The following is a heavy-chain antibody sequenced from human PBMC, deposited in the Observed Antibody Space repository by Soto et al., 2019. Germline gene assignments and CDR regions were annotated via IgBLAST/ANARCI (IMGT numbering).Heavy chain of an antibody. CDR1: GFTFSSYA. D-gene: IGHD1-26*01. CDR3: ARHLASYYNYSYGMDV. Sequence: HPWGSLRLSCAASGFTFSSYAMPGVRQAPGKGLEWVAVISYDGSNKYYADSVKGRFTISRDNSKNTLYLQMNSLRAEDTAVYYCARHLASYYNYSYGMDVWGQGTTVTVS. CDR2: ISYDGSNK. J-gene: IGHJ6*02. V-gene: IGHV3-30-3*01.